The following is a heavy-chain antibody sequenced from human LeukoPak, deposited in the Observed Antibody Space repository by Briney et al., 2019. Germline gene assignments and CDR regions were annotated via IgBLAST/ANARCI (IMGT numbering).Heavy chain of an antibody. CDR1: GYTFTDYY. CDR2: IIPIFGTA. J-gene: IGHJ4*02. CDR3: ASIAARPFDY. V-gene: IGHV1-69*06. Sequence: SVKVSCKASGYTFTDYYMHWVRQAPGQGLEWMGGIIPIFGTANYAQKFQGRVTITADKSTSTAYMELSSLRSEDTAVYYCASIAARPFDYWGQGTLVTVSS. D-gene: IGHD6-6*01.